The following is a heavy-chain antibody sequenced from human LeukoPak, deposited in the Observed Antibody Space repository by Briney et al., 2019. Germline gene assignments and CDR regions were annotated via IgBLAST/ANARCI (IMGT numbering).Heavy chain of an antibody. CDR1: GLAFSAYK. D-gene: IGHD2-15*01. V-gene: IGHV3-74*01. J-gene: IGHJ4*02. CDR2: ISTDGYTI. Sequence: GGSLRLSCAASGLAFSAYKMHWVRQAPRKGLVWVSRISTDGYTIDYADFVQGRFTASRDNTKNTWSLEMNSLRAEDTAVYYCVVGGSPGYWGQGTLVTVSS. CDR3: VVGGSPGY.